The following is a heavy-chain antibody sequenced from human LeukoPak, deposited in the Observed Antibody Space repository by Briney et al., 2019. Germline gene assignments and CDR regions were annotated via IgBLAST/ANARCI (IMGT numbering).Heavy chain of an antibody. Sequence: SETLSLTCTVSGGSISSYYWSWIRQPAGKGLEWIGRIYTSGSTNYNPSLKSRVTMSVDTSKNQFSLELSSVTAADTAVYYCARGDYVWGSYRYFDYWGQGTLVTVSS. D-gene: IGHD3-16*02. J-gene: IGHJ4*02. CDR2: IYTSGST. CDR3: ARGDYVWGSYRYFDY. V-gene: IGHV4-4*07. CDR1: GGSISSYY.